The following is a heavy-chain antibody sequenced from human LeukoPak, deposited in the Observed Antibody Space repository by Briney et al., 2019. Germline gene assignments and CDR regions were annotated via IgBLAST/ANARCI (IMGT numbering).Heavy chain of an antibody. J-gene: IGHJ4*02. D-gene: IGHD3-10*01. CDR3: ARHLITMVRGVIDY. V-gene: IGHV4-34*01. Sequence: SETLSLTCAVYGGSFSGYYWSWIRQPPGKGLEWIGEINHSGSTNYNPSLKSRVTISVDTSKNQFSLKLSSVTAADTAVYYCARHLITMVRGVIDYWGQGTLVTVSS. CDR2: INHSGST. CDR1: GGSFSGYY.